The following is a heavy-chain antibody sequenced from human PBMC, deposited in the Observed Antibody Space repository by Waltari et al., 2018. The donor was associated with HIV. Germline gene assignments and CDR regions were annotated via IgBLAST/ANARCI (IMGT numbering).Heavy chain of an antibody. CDR1: GPGFRDYG. Sequence: VRLVESGGGVVQPGGSLRLSCAASGPGFRDYGMFWVRQTPGKGLEWVALISYDGTAKDYADSVKGRFAVSKDNSKRTLFLQMNNLRLEDTAMYYCAKVVGDLWSGFYSPYFDYWGQGALVTVSS. J-gene: IGHJ4*02. CDR3: AKVVGDLWSGFYSPYFDY. D-gene: IGHD3-3*01. CDR2: ISYDGTAK. V-gene: IGHV3-30*18.